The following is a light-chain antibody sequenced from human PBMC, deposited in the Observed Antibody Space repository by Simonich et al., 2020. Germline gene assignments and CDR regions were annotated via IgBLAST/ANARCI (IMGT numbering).Light chain of an antibody. CDR3: VLYMGSGIWV. CDR2: STN. V-gene: IGLV8-61*01. CDR1: SGSVSTSSY. J-gene: IGLJ3*02. Sequence: QTVVTQEPSFSVSPGGTVTLTCGLSSGSVSTSSYPSWYQQTPGPAPRTLFYSTNTRSSGVPDRFSGSILGNKAALTITGAQADDESDYYCVLYMGSGIWVFGGGTKLTVL.